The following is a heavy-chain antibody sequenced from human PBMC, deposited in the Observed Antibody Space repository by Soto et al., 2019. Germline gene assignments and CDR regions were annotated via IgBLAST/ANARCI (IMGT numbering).Heavy chain of an antibody. CDR1: GGSISSYY. V-gene: IGHV4-59*01. Sequence: SETLSLTCTVSGGSISSYYWSWIRQPPGKGLEWIGYIYYSGSTNYNPSLKSRVTISVDTSKNQFSLKLSSVTAADTAVYYCARAEDYDFWSGYYDYYYGMDVWGQGTTVTVSS. CDR3: ARAEDYDFWSGYYDYYYGMDV. J-gene: IGHJ6*02. D-gene: IGHD3-3*01. CDR2: IYYSGST.